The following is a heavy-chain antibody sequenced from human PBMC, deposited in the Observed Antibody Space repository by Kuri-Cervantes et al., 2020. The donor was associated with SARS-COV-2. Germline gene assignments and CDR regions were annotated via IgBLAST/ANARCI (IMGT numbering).Heavy chain of an antibody. CDR3: ARREYWYFDL. J-gene: IGHJ2*01. CDR1: GGSISSYY. Sequence: SETLSLTCTVSGGSISSYYWSWIRQPPGKGLEWIGYIYYSGSTNYNPSLKSRVTISVDTSKNQFSLKLSYVTAADTAVYYCARREYWYFDLWGRGTLVTVSS. D-gene: IGHD1-26*01. CDR2: IYYSGST. V-gene: IGHV4-59*01.